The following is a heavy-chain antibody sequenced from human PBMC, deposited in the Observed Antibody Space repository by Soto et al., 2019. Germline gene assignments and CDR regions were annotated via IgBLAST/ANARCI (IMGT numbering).Heavy chain of an antibody. Sequence: SETLSLTCTVSGGSISSGGYYWSWIRQHPGKGLEWIGYIYYSGSTYYNPSLKSRVTISVDTSKNQFSLKLSSVTAADTAVYYCARDRVGDYVLGSYRSDAFGIWGQGTMVTVSS. CDR1: GGSISSGGYY. J-gene: IGHJ3*02. CDR2: IYYSGST. D-gene: IGHD3-16*02. V-gene: IGHV4-31*03. CDR3: ARDRVGDYVLGSYRSDAFGI.